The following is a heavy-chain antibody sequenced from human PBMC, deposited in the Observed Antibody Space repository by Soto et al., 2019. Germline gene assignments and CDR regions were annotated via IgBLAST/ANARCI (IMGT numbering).Heavy chain of an antibody. CDR2: IQRKADGGTT. CDR1: GFTINDAW. D-gene: IGHD1-1*01. CDR3: AGGLNWNANY. V-gene: IGHV3-15*01. J-gene: IGHJ4*02. Sequence: EVLLVESGGGLVKPGGSLRLSCAASGFTINDAWMTWVRQAPGKGLEWVGRIQRKADGGTTHYAAPVRGRFTVSTAGSKNTLDLEMNSLKTGDTAVYYCAGGLNWNANYWGQATLVTVSS.